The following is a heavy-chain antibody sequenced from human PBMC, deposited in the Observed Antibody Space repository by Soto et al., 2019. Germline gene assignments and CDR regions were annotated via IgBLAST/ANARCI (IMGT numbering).Heavy chain of an antibody. CDR3: VNAYSGSALY. J-gene: IGHJ4*01. D-gene: IGHD1-26*01. Sequence: QITLKASGPTLVKPTQTLTLTCTFSGFSLTTDRVGVGWIRQPQGEALEWLAVIYWDDSKTYRPSLASRLIIMKDNSKNLVAPTNANIHSLDTARYYSVNAYSGSALYRSLRTLVNVTS. V-gene: IGHV2-5*02. CDR2: IYWDDSK. CDR1: GFSLTTDRVG.